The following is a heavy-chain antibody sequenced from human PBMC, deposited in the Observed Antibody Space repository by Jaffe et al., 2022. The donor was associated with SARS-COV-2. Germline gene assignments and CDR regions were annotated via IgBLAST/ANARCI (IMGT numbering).Heavy chain of an antibody. J-gene: IGHJ3*02. V-gene: IGHV4-59*01. CDR2: IDYSGGT. D-gene: IGHD5-12*01. Sequence: QVQLQESGPGLLKPSETLSLTCTVSGGSIGTYYWSWIRQPPGTGLEWIGYIDYSGGTNHNPSLQSRVTISLDTSKNQVSLKLRSVTSADTAVYYCTRGRRSSGRHDAYDIWGQGTMVTVSS. CDR3: TRGRRSSGRHDAYDI. CDR1: GGSIGTYY.